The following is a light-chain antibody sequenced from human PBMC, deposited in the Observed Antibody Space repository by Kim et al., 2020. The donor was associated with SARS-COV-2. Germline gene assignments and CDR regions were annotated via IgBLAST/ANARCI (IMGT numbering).Light chain of an antibody. V-gene: IGKV3-15*01. CDR1: QCFSRK. J-gene: IGKJ5*01. CDR3: QQYNNWPGIT. Sequence: SRGERVTSSCRASQCFSRKVSWYQQKRGQAPRLLIYDASTRASGVPARVSGSGSGTDFTLTIGSLQSEDSAVYYYQQYNNWPGITFGQGTRLEIK. CDR2: DAS.